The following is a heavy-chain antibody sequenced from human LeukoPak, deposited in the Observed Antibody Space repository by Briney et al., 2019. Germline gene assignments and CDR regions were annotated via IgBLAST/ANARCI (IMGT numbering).Heavy chain of an antibody. CDR2: IHHSGST. Sequence: SETLSLTCAVYGGSFSGYYWSWIRQPPGKGLEWIGEIHHSGSTNYNPSLKSRVTISVDTPKNQFSLKLSSVTAADTAVYYCARGGSLGIAVAGTDYWGQGTLVTVSS. V-gene: IGHV4-34*01. D-gene: IGHD6-19*01. CDR1: GGSFSGYY. CDR3: ARGGSLGIAVAGTDY. J-gene: IGHJ4*02.